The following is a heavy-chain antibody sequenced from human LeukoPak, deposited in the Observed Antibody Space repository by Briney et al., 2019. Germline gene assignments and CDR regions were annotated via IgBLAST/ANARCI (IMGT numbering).Heavy chain of an antibody. J-gene: IGHJ4*02. CDR3: ARKILKGYDYVWGSYRHYYFDY. V-gene: IGHV4-38-2*02. CDR2: IYHSGST. Sequence: KSSETLSLTCTVSGYSISSGYYWGWIRQPPGKGLEWIGEIYHSGSTNYNPSLKSRVTISVDTSKNQFSLKLSSVTAADTAVYYCARKILKGYDYVWGSYRHYYFDYWGQGTLVTVSS. CDR1: GYSISSGYY. D-gene: IGHD3-16*02.